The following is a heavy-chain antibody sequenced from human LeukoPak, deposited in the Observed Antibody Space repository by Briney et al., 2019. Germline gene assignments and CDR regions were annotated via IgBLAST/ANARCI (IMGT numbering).Heavy chain of an antibody. CDR1: GFTFSSYS. Sequence: GGSLRLSCVVSGFTFSSYSMNWVRQAPGKGLEWVSSISSSSSYVYYADSVKGRFTISRDNAKNSLYLQMNSLRAEDTAVYYCARDVLMVYATYGMDVWGQGTTVTVSS. CDR3: ARDVLMVYATYGMDV. CDR2: ISSSSSYV. J-gene: IGHJ6*02. D-gene: IGHD2-8*01. V-gene: IGHV3-21*01.